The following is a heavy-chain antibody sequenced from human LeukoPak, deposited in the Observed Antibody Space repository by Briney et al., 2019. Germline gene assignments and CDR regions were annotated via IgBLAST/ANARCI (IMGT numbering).Heavy chain of an antibody. Sequence: ASVKVSCKASGGTFSSYAISWVRQAPGQGLEWMGGIIPIFGTANYAQKFQGRVTITADESTSTAYMELSSLRSEDTAVYYCASASLGYCSSTSCYTEYYYYYYGMDVWGQGTTATVSS. V-gene: IGHV1-69*13. J-gene: IGHJ6*02. CDR2: IIPIFGTA. CDR3: ASASLGYCSSTSCYTEYYYYYYGMDV. CDR1: GGTFSSYA. D-gene: IGHD2-2*02.